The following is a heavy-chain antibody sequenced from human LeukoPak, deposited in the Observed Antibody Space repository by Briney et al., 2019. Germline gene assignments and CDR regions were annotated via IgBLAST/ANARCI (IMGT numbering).Heavy chain of an antibody. CDR1: GFTFSSFA. CDR3: ARTRYSSGGLDY. D-gene: IGHD6-19*01. CDR2: ISYDGSNK. V-gene: IGHV3-30*04. Sequence: GGSLRLSCAASGFTFSSFAMQWAARAPGKGLGGGAVISYDGSNKYYADSVKGRFTISRDNSKNTLYLQMNSLRAEDTAVYYCARTRYSSGGLDYWGQGTLVTVSS. J-gene: IGHJ4*02.